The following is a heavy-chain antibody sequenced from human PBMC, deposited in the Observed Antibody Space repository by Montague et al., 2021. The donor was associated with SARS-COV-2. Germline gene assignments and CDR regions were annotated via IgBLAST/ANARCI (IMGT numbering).Heavy chain of an antibody. J-gene: IGHJ4*02. CDR1: GGSISSSSAYY. Sequence: SETLSLTCTVSGGSISSSSAYYWGWIRRPPGKGLEWIGNIYYSGGTYYNPSLESRVTIYVDTSKNQFSLRLSSVTAADTAVYYCARQTTRLFDCWGQGTLVTVSS. D-gene: IGHD5-12*01. CDR2: IYYSGGT. CDR3: ARQTTRLFDC. V-gene: IGHV4-39*01.